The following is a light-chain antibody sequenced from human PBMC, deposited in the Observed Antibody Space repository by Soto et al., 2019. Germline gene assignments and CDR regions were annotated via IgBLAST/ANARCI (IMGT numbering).Light chain of an antibody. J-gene: IGKJ5*01. Sequence: EIVLTQSPATLSLSPGERATLSCRASQSVSSYLAWYQQKPGQAPRLLIYDASNRATGIPARFSGSGFGTDVTLTISSLEPKDFAVYYCQQRSDCIPKINFGQGTRLEI. V-gene: IGKV3-11*01. CDR3: QQRSDCIPKIN. CDR2: DAS. CDR1: QSVSSY.